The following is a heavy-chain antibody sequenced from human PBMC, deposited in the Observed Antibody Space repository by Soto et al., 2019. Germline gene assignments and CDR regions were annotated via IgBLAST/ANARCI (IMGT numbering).Heavy chain of an antibody. CDR2: ISYDGSNK. CDR3: ARPPGDYGDYEYFQH. Sequence: GGSLRLSCAASGFTFSSYAMHWVRQAPGKGLEWVAVISYDGSNKYYADSVKGRFTISRDNSKNTLYLQMNSLRAEDTAVYYCARPPGDYGDYEYFQHWGQGTLVTVSS. J-gene: IGHJ1*01. CDR1: GFTFSSYA. V-gene: IGHV3-30-3*01. D-gene: IGHD4-17*01.